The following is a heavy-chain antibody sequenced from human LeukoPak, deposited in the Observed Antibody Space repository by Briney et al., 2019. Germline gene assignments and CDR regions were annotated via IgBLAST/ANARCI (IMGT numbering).Heavy chain of an antibody. CDR1: GFTFSRYS. V-gene: IGHV3-48*04. CDR3: ARDGGATMVRGVATYDS. CDR2: ISRSSSTI. J-gene: IGHJ4*02. Sequence: GGSLRLSCAASGFTFSRYSMNWVRQAPGKGLEWVSYISRSSSTIHYADSVKGRFTISRDNAKSSLFLQMNNLRAEDTAVYYCARDGGATMVRGVATYDSWGQGTLVTVSS. D-gene: IGHD3-10*01.